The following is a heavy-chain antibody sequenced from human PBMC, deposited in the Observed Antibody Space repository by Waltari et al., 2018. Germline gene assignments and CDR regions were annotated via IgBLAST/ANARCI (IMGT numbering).Heavy chain of an antibody. V-gene: IGHV1-18*01. CDR1: GSTFTSYG. CDR2: ISAYNGNT. D-gene: IGHD3-3*01. Sequence: QVQLVQSGAEVKKPGASVKVSCKASGSTFTSYGIRWVRQAPGQGPEWMGWISAYNGNTNYAQKLQGRVTMTTDTSTTTAYMELRSLRSDDTAVYYCARGYDFWSGYPTLDFWGQGTLVTVSS. J-gene: IGHJ4*02. CDR3: ARGYDFWSGYPTLDF.